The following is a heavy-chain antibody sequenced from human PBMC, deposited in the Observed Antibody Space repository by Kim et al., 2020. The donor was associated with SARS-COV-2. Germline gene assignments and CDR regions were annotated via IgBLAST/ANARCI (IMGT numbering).Heavy chain of an antibody. D-gene: IGHD2-2*02. CDR3: ARDSNTHAFDI. V-gene: IGHV3-33*01. CDR2: K. J-gene: IGHJ3*02. Sequence: KYYADSVKCRFTISRDNSKNTLYLQMNSLRAEDTAVYYCARDSNTHAFDIWGQGTMVTVSS.